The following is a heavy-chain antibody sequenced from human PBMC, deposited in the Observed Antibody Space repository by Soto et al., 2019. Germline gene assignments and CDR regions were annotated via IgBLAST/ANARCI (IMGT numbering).Heavy chain of an antibody. Sequence: QVHLVESGGGLVQPGRSLRLSCVASGFTFSSYAIHWVRQAPGKGLEWVAVIVYDGTTKYYADSVKGRFTISRDNSKNTLYLQMTSLKVDDTAVYYCARTSSGYYGHFDYWGQGTLVTASS. V-gene: IGHV3-30-3*01. CDR3: ARTSSGYYGHFDY. J-gene: IGHJ4*02. CDR2: IVYDGTTK. D-gene: IGHD3-22*01. CDR1: GFTFSSYA.